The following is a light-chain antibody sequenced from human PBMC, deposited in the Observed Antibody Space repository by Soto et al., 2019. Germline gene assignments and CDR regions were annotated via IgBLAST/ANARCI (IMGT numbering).Light chain of an antibody. Sequence: QSALTQPASVSGSPGQSITIPCTGTSSDVGSYNLVSWYQQHPGKAPKLTIFEVTERPSGVSARFSGSKSGNTASLTISGLQAEDEAEYHCCSYAGGSAFVLFGGGTKVTVL. CDR1: SSDVGSYNL. CDR3: CSYAGGSAFVL. J-gene: IGLJ2*01. CDR2: EVT. V-gene: IGLV2-23*02.